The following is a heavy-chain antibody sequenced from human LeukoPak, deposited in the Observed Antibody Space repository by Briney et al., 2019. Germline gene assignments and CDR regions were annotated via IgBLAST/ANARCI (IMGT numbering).Heavy chain of an antibody. CDR3: ARYTDHYYFDY. D-gene: IGHD1-1*01. J-gene: IGHJ4*02. CDR2: IYPGDPDT. Sequence: GESLKISCKGSGYSFTSYWIGWVRQMPGKGLEWMGIIYPGDPDTRYSPSFQGQVTISADKSISTAYLQWSSLNTSDTAIYYCARYTDHYYFDYWGQGTLVTVSS. V-gene: IGHV5-51*01. CDR1: GYSFTSYW.